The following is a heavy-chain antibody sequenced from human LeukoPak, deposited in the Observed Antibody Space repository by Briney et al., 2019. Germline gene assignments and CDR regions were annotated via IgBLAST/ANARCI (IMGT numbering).Heavy chain of an antibody. J-gene: IGHJ4*02. CDR2: ISYSSSTR. CDR3: ARVGSEWLVNDY. CDR1: GFTFSDYW. Sequence: GGSLRLSCAASGFTFSDYWMNWVRQAPGKGLEWVSYISYSSSTRYYADSVKGRFTISRDNAKNSLYLQINSPRDEDMAVYYCARVGSEWLVNDYWGQGALVTVSS. D-gene: IGHD6-19*01. V-gene: IGHV3-48*02.